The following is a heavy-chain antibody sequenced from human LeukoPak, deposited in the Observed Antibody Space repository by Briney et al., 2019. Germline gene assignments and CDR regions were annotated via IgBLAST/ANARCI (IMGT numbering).Heavy chain of an antibody. V-gene: IGHV3-43*02. Sequence: GGSLRLSCAASGFTFDDYAIHWVRQAPGKGLEWVSLISGDGGSTYCADSVKGRFTISRDNSKNSLYLQMNSLRTEDTALYYCAKGGFWSGYYTREEYYYYYYMDVWGKGTTVTVSS. CDR1: GFTFDDYA. CDR3: AKGGFWSGYYTREEYYYYYYMDV. J-gene: IGHJ6*03. CDR2: ISGDGGST. D-gene: IGHD3-3*01.